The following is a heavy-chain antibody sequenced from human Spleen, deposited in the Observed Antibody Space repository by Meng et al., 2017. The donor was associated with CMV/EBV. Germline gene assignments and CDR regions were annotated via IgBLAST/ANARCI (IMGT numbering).Heavy chain of an antibody. CDR1: GYTFTGYY. CDR3: AVLPASLGHWYFDL. J-gene: IGHJ2*01. D-gene: IGHD2-2*01. CDR2: INPNSGGT. V-gene: IGHV1-2*02. Sequence: ASVKVSCKASGYTFTGYYMHCVRQAPGQGLEWMGWINPNSGGTNYAQKFQGRVTMTRDTSISTVYMELSRLRSDDTAVYYCAVLPASLGHWYFDLWGRGTLVTVSS.